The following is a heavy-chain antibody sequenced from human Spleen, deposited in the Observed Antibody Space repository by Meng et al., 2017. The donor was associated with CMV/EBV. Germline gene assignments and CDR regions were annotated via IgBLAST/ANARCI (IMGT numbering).Heavy chain of an antibody. Sequence: GESLKISCAASGFTFSSYSMNWVRQAPGKGLEWVSSISSSSSYIYYADSVKGRFTISRDNAKNSLYLQMNSLRAEDTAVYYCARAVYYDSSAFDYWSQGTLVTVSS. CDR1: GFTFSSYS. CDR2: ISSSSSYI. J-gene: IGHJ4*02. D-gene: IGHD3-22*01. V-gene: IGHV3-21*01. CDR3: ARAVYYDSSAFDY.